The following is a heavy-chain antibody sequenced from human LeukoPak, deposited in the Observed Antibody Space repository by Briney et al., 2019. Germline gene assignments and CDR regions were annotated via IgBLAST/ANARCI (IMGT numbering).Heavy chain of an antibody. D-gene: IGHD1-1*01. CDR1: GFTFSSYG. CDR3: ARDSPRLRTFDY. J-gene: IGHJ4*02. CDR2: IKQDGSEK. Sequence: GGTLRLSCAASGFTFSSYGMSWVRQAPGKGLEWVANIKQDGSEKYYVDSVKGRFTISRDNAKNSLYLQMNSLRAEDTAVYYCARDSPRLRTFDYWGQGTLVTVSS. V-gene: IGHV3-7*01.